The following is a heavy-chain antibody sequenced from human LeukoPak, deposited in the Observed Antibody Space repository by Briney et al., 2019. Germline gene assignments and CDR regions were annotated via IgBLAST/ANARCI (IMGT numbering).Heavy chain of an antibody. CDR1: GGTFSSYV. Sequence: SVQVSCQASGGTFSSYVISWVRQAPGQGLEWMGGIIPIFGTANYAQKFQGRVTITADESTSTAYMELSSLRSEDTAVYYCARSPMGFKDYYGMDVWGQGTTVTVSS. J-gene: IGHJ6*02. CDR3: ARSPMGFKDYYGMDV. CDR2: IIPIFGTA. V-gene: IGHV1-69*13. D-gene: IGHD2-15*01.